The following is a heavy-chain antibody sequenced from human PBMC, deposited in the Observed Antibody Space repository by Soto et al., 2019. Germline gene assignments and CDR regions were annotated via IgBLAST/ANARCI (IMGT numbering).Heavy chain of an antibody. CDR2: IYPGDSDT. D-gene: IGHD3-10*01. V-gene: IGHV5-51*01. Sequence: PGESLKISCKGSGYSFTSYWIGWVRQMPGKGLEWMGIIYPGDSDTRYSPSFQGQVTISADKSISTAYLQWSSLKASDTAMYYCARQSDGSGSYPHYFDYWGQGTLVTSPQ. CDR1: GYSFTSYW. J-gene: IGHJ4*02. CDR3: ARQSDGSGSYPHYFDY.